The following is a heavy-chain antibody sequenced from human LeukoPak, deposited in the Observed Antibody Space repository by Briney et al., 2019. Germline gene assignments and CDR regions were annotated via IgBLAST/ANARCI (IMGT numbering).Heavy chain of an antibody. V-gene: IGHV3-33*01. CDR2: IWYDGSNK. CDR1: GFTFSSYG. J-gene: IGHJ4*02. Sequence: GSLRLSCAASGFTFSSYGMHWVRQAPGKGLEWVAVIWYDGSNKYYTDSVKGRFTISRDNSKNTLYLQMNSLRAEDTAVYYCARVGLLWFGELSYFDYWGQGTLVTVSS. D-gene: IGHD3-10*01. CDR3: ARVGLLWFGELSYFDY.